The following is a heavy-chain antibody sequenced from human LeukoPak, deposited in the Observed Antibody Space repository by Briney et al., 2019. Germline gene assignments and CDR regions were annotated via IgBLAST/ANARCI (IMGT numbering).Heavy chain of an antibody. D-gene: IGHD6-6*01. V-gene: IGHV5-51*01. CDR1: GYSFSSSW. CDR2: IYPGDSDT. Sequence: GESLKISCRGSGYSFSSSWIGWVRQMPGKGLEWMGIIYPGDSDTRYSPSFQGQVTISADKSITTAYLQWSSLKASDTAMYYCARRGNSSSVDAFDIWGQGTMVTVSS. J-gene: IGHJ3*02. CDR3: ARRGNSSSVDAFDI.